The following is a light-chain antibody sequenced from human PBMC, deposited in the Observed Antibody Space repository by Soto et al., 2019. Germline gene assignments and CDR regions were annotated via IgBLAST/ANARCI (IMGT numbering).Light chain of an antibody. CDR3: SSYTSSSTRV. V-gene: IGLV2-14*01. CDR1: SSDVGGYNY. Sequence: QSALTQPASVSGSPGQSITISCTGTSSDVGGYNYVSWYQQHPGKAPKLMIYDVSNRPSGVSNRSSGSKSGNTASLTIFGLEAEDEADYYCSSYTSSSTRVFGGGIKLTVL. CDR2: DVS. J-gene: IGLJ2*01.